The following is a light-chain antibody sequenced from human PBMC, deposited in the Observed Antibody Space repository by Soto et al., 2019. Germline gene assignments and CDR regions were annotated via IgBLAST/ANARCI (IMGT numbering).Light chain of an antibody. Sequence: DIQLTQSPSSVSASVGARVIMTCRASQGISWLAWYQQKLGTAPNLLIYDASTLQTGVPSRFSGSGSGTDFTLIISNLQPEDFATYYCQQANDFPLTFGGGTKVEIK. CDR3: QQANDFPLT. V-gene: IGKV1D-12*01. J-gene: IGKJ4*01. CDR1: QGISW. CDR2: DAS.